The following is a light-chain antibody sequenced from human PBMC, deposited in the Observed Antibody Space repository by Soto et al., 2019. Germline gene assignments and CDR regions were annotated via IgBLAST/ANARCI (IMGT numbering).Light chain of an antibody. V-gene: IGKV1-5*01. CDR1: QIVNSK. CDR3: QQCNSYPWT. J-gene: IGKJ1*01. CDR2: GVS. Sequence: DIQMTQSPSTLSVSEGDRVTITCRASQIVNSKLAWYQQKPGKAPNLLIYGVSSLEGGVPSRFSGSGSGTEFTLTISSLQPADFATYYCQQCNSYPWTFGQGTKVEI.